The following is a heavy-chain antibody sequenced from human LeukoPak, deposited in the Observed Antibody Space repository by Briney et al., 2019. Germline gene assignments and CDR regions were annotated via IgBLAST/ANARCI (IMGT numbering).Heavy chain of an antibody. CDR1: GGSISSGSYY. D-gene: IGHD3-22*01. J-gene: IGHJ3*02. CDR2: IYTSGST. V-gene: IGHV4-61*02. CDR3: ARGVRYYDSSGYLTSLDAFDI. Sequence: SETLSLTCTVSGGSISSGSYYWSWIRQPAGKGLEWIGRIYTSGSTNYNPSLKSRVTMSVDTSKNQFSLKLSSVTAADTAVYYCARGVRYYDSSGYLTSLDAFDIWGQGTMVTVSS.